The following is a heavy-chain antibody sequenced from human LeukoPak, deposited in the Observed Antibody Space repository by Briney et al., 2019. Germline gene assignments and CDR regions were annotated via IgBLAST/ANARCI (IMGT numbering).Heavy chain of an antibody. D-gene: IGHD3-3*01. CDR2: IWYDGSNK. V-gene: IGHV3-33*01. CDR3: AREMRYYDFWTGYLFDY. J-gene: IGHJ4*02. CDR1: GFTFSSYG. Sequence: PGGSLRLSCAASGFTFSSYGMHWVRQAPGKGLEWVAVIWYDGSNKYYVDSVKGRFTISRDNSKNTLYLQMNSLRAEDTAVYYCAREMRYYDFWTGYLFDYWGQGTLVTVSS.